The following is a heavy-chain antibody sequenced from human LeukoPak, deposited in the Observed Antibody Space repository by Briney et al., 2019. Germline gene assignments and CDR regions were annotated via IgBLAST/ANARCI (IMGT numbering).Heavy chain of an antibody. J-gene: IGHJ3*02. CDR3: ARDTGIAVTGDAFDI. CDR1: DGSINSYF. CDR2: IYSSGST. V-gene: IGHV4-4*07. D-gene: IGHD6-19*01. Sequence: SETLSLTCTVSDGSINSYFWNWIRQPAGKGLEWIGRIYSSGSTNYNPSLKSRVTMSVDTSKNQFSLKLSSVTAADTAVYYCARDTGIAVTGDAFDIWGQGTMVTVSS.